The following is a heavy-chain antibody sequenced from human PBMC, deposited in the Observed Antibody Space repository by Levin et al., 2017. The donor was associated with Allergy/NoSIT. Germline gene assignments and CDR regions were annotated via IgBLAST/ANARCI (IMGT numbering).Heavy chain of an antibody. D-gene: IGHD6-19*01. CDR2: ISYDGSNK. J-gene: IGHJ6*02. CDR3: AKEGQWPPDGMDG. Sequence: TGGSLRLSCAASGFTFSSYGMHWVRQAPGKGLEWVAVISYDGSNKYYADSVKGRFTISRDNSKNTLYLQMNSLRAEDTAVYYCAKEGQWPPDGMDGWGQGTTVTVSS. CDR1: GFTFSSYG. V-gene: IGHV3-30*18.